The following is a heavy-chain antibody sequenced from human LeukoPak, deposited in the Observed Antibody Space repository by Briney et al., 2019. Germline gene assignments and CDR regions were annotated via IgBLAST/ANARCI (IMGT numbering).Heavy chain of an antibody. V-gene: IGHV3-72*01. Sequence: PGGSLRLFCEVSGLSFSDYYIDWVRQAPGRGLEWVGRTRNKAKGHTTEYAASLEGRSTISRDGSKNSVYLQMNSLKIEDTAVYYCTRVGYYDRNGDSIDALDIWGQGTWVTVSS. D-gene: IGHD3-22*01. CDR2: TRNKAKGHTT. CDR3: TRVGYYDRNGDSIDALDI. J-gene: IGHJ3*02. CDR1: GLSFSDYY.